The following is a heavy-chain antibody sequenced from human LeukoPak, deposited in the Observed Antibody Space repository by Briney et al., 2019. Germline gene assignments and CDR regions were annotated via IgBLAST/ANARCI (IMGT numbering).Heavy chain of an antibody. J-gene: IGHJ4*02. CDR1: GFTFGGYG. CDR2: IAYDGSRA. CDR3: TRYNNDHFDY. V-gene: IGHV3-33*01. D-gene: IGHD1-14*01. Sequence: PGGSLRLSCAGSGFTFGGYGMHWFRQTPGKGLEWVAVIAYDGSRAFYADSVKGRFTISRDNSKNTMSVQTDDLRAEDTAVYYCTRYNNDHFDYWGQGTLVTVSS.